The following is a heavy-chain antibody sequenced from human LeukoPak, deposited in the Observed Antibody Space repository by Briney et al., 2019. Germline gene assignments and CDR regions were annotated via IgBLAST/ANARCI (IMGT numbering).Heavy chain of an antibody. Sequence: PGRSLRLSCASSGFTFSGYGMHWVRQAPGKGLEWVAVISYDGSNKYYADSVKGRFTISRDNSKNTLYLQMNSLRAEDTAVYYCAKVAPDYGSGRGNWFDPWGQGTLVTVSS. CDR2: ISYDGSNK. D-gene: IGHD3-10*01. CDR3: AKVAPDYGSGRGNWFDP. V-gene: IGHV3-30*18. CDR1: GFTFSGYG. J-gene: IGHJ5*02.